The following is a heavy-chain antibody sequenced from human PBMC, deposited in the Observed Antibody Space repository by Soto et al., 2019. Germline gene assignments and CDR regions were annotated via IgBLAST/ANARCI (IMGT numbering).Heavy chain of an antibody. D-gene: IGHD3-22*01. V-gene: IGHV1-2*06. CDR2: INPNSGGT. CDR1: GYIFTDYY. Sequence: ASVKVSCKASGYIFTDYYMHWVRQAPGQELGWMGRINPNSGGTNYAQKFQGRVTMTRDTSTSTVYMELSSLRSEDTAVYYCARDRPNYYDSSGYYYGFPMGAFDIWGQGTMVTVSS. CDR3: ARDRPNYYDSSGYYYGFPMGAFDI. J-gene: IGHJ3*02.